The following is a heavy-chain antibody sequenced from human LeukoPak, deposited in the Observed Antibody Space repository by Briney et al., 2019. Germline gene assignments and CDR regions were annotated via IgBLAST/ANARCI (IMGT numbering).Heavy chain of an antibody. V-gene: IGHV4-31*03. Sequence: SQTLSLTCTVSGGSISSGGYYWSWIRQHPGKGLEWIGYIYYSGSTYYNPSLKSRVTISVDTSKNQFSLKLSSVTAADTAVSYCARDPPYYDSSGRDDAFDIWGQGTMVTVSS. CDR2: IYYSGST. CDR1: GGSISSGGYY. D-gene: IGHD3-22*01. J-gene: IGHJ3*02. CDR3: ARDPPYYDSSGRDDAFDI.